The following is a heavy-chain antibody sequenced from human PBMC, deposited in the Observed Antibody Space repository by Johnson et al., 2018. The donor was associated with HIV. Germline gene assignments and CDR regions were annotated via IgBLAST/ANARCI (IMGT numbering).Heavy chain of an antibody. D-gene: IGHD3-3*01. CDR3: ARVISQPYYNFWSCYHYPDVFDI. CDR1: GFTVSSNY. CDR2: IGTAGDT. V-gene: IGHV3-13*01. Sequence: VQLVESGGGLIQPGGSLRLSCAASGFTVSSNYMSWVRQATGKGLEWVSAIGTAGDTYYPGPVKGRFNISRENAKNSLYLQMNSLRAGDTAVYYCARVISQPYYNFWSCYHYPDVFDIWGQGTMVTVSS. J-gene: IGHJ3*02.